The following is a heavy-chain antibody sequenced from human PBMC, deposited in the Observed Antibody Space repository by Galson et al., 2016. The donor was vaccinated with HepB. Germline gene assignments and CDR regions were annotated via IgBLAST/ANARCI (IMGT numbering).Heavy chain of an antibody. D-gene: IGHD1-1*01. J-gene: IGHJ4*02. CDR2: DTK. V-gene: IGHV3-64D*06. CDR3: VRGTTGTYQGFDY. Sequence: SLRLSCAASGFTFSTYVIHWVRQAPGKGPEYVGDTKYYAESVKGRFTISRDNSKNTLYLQMSSLRTEDTAVYYCVRGTTGTYQGFDYWGQGTLATVSS. CDR1: GFTFSTYV.